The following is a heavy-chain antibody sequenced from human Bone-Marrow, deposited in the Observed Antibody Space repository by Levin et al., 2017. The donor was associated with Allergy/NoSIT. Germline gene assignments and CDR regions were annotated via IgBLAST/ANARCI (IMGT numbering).Heavy chain of an antibody. CDR3: ARGLCSDNNCCFSSRYYFDY. D-gene: IGHD2-15*01. V-gene: IGHV3-66*02. J-gene: IGHJ4*02. Sequence: PGGSLRLSCAASGFTVNDNYMIWVRQAPGKGLQWVSGLRPEGNTNYADSVKGRFTVSRDNSKNILNLQMDSLTPEDTAVYYCARGLCSDNNCCFSSRYYFDYWGQGALVTVAS. CDR2: LRPEGNT. CDR1: GFTVNDNY.